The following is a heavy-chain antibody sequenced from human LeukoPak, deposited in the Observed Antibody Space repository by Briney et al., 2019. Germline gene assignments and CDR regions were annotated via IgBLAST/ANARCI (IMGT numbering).Heavy chain of an antibody. CDR3: ARIGHSIQNWFDP. Sequence: PSETLSLACAVYGGSFSGYYWSWIRQPPGKGLEWIGEINHSGSTNYNPSLKSRVTISVDTSENQFSLKLSSVTAADTAVYYCARIGHSIQNWFDPWGQGTLVTVSS. CDR2: INHSGST. J-gene: IGHJ5*02. D-gene: IGHD1-1*01. CDR1: GGSFSGYY. V-gene: IGHV4-34*01.